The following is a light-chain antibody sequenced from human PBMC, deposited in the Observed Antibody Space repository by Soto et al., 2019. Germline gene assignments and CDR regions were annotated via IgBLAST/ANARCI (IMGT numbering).Light chain of an antibody. CDR1: QSISSW. CDR2: DAS. J-gene: IGKJ1*01. Sequence: DIQMTQSPSTLSASVGDRVTITCRASQSISSWLAWYQQKPGKAPKLLIYDASSLESGVPSRFSGSGSGTEFTLTITSLQPDDFATYYCLQDYNYPLAFGQGTKVDIK. V-gene: IGKV1-5*01. CDR3: LQDYNYPLA.